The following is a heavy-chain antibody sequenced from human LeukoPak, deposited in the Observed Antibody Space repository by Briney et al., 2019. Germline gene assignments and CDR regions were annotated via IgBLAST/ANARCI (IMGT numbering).Heavy chain of an antibody. Sequence: ASVKVSCKASGYTFTSYYLHWVRQAPGQGLEWMGIIHPTVGDTTYAQKFQGRVTMTRDMSTGTVYMDLSSLRSEDTAVYYCARVAYCGGDCYPTNYYYYGMDVWGQGTTVTVSS. V-gene: IGHV1-46*01. J-gene: IGHJ6*02. D-gene: IGHD2-21*02. CDR1: GYTFTSYY. CDR2: IHPTVGDT. CDR3: ARVAYCGGDCYPTNYYYYGMDV.